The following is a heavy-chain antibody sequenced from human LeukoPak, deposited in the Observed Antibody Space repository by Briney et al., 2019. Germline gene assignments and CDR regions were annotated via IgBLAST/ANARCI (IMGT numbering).Heavy chain of an antibody. CDR1: GGSFSGYY. Sequence: SETLSLTCAVYGGSFSGYYWSWIRQPPGKGLEWIGEINHSGRTNYNPSLRSRSTISVDTCNNQFSLKLSSVTGGDTSVYYCARGRKGSSWYCRQRGAFDIWGQGTMVTVSS. J-gene: IGHJ3*02. D-gene: IGHD6-13*01. CDR3: ARGRKGSSWYCRQRGAFDI. V-gene: IGHV4-34*01. CDR2: INHSGRT.